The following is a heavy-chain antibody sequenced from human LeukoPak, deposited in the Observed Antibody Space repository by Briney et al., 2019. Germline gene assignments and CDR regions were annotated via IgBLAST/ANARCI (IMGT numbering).Heavy chain of an antibody. V-gene: IGHV3-23*01. J-gene: IGHJ4*02. D-gene: IGHD3-16*02. CDR3: AKDGPITFGGVIRLKEFDY. CDR1: GFTFSSYA. CDR2: ISGSGGST. Sequence: QTGGSLRLSCAASGFTFSSYAMSWVRQAPGKGLEWVSAISGSGGSTYYADSVKGRFTISRDNSKNTLYLQMNSLRAEDTAVYHCAKDGPITFGGVIRLKEFDYWGQGTLVTVSS.